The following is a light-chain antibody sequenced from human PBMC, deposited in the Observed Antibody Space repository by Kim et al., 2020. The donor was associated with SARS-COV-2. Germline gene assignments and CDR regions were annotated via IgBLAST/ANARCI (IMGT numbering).Light chain of an antibody. Sequence: GQRVTISCSGSSSNIGINVVNWYQQLPGTGPKRLIYDSNQRPSGVPDRFAGSKSGTSASLASSGLQSEDEADYFCATWDDSLTGFVLGTGTKVTVL. J-gene: IGLJ1*01. V-gene: IGLV1-44*01. CDR1: SSNIGINV. CDR2: DSN. CDR3: ATWDDSLTGFV.